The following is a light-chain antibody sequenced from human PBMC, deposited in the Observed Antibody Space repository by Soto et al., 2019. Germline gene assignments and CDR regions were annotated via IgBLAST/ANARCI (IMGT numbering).Light chain of an antibody. J-gene: IGLJ2*01. Sequence: QSALTQPPSASGSLGQSVTISCTGSSSDIGTYNYVSWYQQYSGKVPKLMIYEVTKRPSGVPDRFSGSKSGNTASLTVSGLQADDDSDYYCSSYAGSNNFVVFGGWTKVTVL. CDR2: EVT. V-gene: IGLV2-8*01. CDR3: SSYAGSNNFVV. CDR1: SSDIGTYNY.